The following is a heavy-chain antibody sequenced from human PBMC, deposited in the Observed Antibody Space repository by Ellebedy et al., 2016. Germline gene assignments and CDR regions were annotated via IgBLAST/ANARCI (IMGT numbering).Heavy chain of an antibody. J-gene: IGHJ4*02. V-gene: IGHV3-23*01. Sequence: GGSLRLSXAASGFTFSSYAMSWVRQAPGKWLVWVSAISGSGGTTYYADSVKGRFTISRDNSKNTVYLQMNSLRAEDTAVYYCAKAQGAAIGGGILGYWGQGTLVTVSS. CDR2: ISGSGGTT. CDR3: AKAQGAAIGGGILGY. CDR1: GFTFSSYA. D-gene: IGHD2-2*01.